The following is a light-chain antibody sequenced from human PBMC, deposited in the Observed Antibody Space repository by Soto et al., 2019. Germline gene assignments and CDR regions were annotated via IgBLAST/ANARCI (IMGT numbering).Light chain of an antibody. CDR1: QSVSSSY. J-gene: IGKJ4*01. CDR2: GAS. CDR3: QQYDSSLPRT. Sequence: EIVLTQSPGTLSLSPGERATLSCRASQSVSSSYLAWYQQKPGEAPRLLIYGASSRATGIPDRFSGSGSGTDFTLTISRLEPEDFAVYYCQQYDSSLPRTFGGGTKVEIK. V-gene: IGKV3-20*01.